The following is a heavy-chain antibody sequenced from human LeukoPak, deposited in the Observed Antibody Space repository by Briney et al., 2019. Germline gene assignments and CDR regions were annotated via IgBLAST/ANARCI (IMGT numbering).Heavy chain of an antibody. CDR2: IWYDGSNK. V-gene: IGHV3-33*01. J-gene: IGHJ6*02. Sequence: GGSLRLSCAASGITFSSYGMHWVRQAPGKGLEWVAVIWYDGSNKYYADSVKGRLTISRDNSKNTLYLQMNSLRAEDTAVYYCARAPYYYGMDVWGQGTTVTVSS. CDR3: ARAPYYYGMDV. CDR1: GITFSSYG.